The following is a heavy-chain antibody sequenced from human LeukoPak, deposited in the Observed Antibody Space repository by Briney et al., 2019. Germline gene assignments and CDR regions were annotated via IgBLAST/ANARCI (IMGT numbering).Heavy chain of an antibody. CDR3: ARGQNTRDYEFDY. CDR2: MNPNSGNT. D-gene: IGHD4-17*01. Sequence: GASVKVSCKASGYTFTSYDINWVRQATGQGLEWMGWMNPNSGNTGYAQKFQGRVTITRNTSIRTAYMELSSLRSEDTAVYYCARGQNTRDYEFDYWGQGTLVTVSS. CDR1: GYTFTSYD. J-gene: IGHJ4*02. V-gene: IGHV1-8*03.